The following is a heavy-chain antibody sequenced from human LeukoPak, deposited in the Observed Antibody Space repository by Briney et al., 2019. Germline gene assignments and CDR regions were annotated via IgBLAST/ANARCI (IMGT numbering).Heavy chain of an antibody. V-gene: IGHV4-59*08. CDR1: GGSISTYY. J-gene: IGHJ6*02. Sequence: SETLSLTCTASGGSISTYYWSWIRQPPGKGLEWIGYISHSGSTNYNPSLKSRVTISLDTSNSQFSLMLSAVTAADTAVYYYARGVGTSSSWYAGDYGMDVGSQGTTLTLSS. CDR3: ARGVGTSSSWYAGDYGMDV. CDR2: ISHSGST. D-gene: IGHD2-2*01.